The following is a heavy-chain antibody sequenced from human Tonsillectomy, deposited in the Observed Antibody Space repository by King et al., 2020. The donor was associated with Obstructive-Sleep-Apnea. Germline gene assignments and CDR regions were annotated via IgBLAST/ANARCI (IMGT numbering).Heavy chain of an antibody. CDR3: ARSLTGDFYAMDV. D-gene: IGHD7-27*01. V-gene: IGHV4-39*06. CDR1: GGSISSSSYY. J-gene: IGHJ6*02. CDR2: IYYSGST. Sequence: QLQESGPGLVKPSETLSLTCTVSGGSISSSSYYWGWIRQPPGKGLGYIGTIYYSGSTSYNPSLTSRVTISVDTSKNKFALKLSSVTAAATAVYYCARSLTGDFYAMDVWGQGTTVTVSS.